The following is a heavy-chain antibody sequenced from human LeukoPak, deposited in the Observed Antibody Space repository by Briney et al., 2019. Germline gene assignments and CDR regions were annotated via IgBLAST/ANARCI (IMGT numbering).Heavy chain of an antibody. Sequence: SETLSLTCTVSGGSISSSSYYWGWIRQPPGKGLEWIGSIYYSGSTYYNPSLKSRVTISVDTSKNQFSLKLSSVTAADTAVYYCARGGRGYSGYDSLTAWDYWGQGTLVTVSS. CDR3: ARGGRGYSGYDSLTAWDY. CDR2: IYYSGST. J-gene: IGHJ4*02. V-gene: IGHV4-39*07. CDR1: GGSISSSSYY. D-gene: IGHD5-12*01.